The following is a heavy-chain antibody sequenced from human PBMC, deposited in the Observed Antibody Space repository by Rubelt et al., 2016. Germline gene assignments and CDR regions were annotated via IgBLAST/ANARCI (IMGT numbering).Heavy chain of an antibody. V-gene: IGHV3-21*01. Sequence: GGSLRLSCAASGFTFSSYSMNWVRQAPGKGLEWVSSISSSSSYIYYADSVKGRFTISRDNSKNTLYLQMNSLRAEDTAVYYCARGGITMIVVVTIGWFDPWGQGTLVTVSS. D-gene: IGHD3-22*01. CDR2: ISSSSSYI. CDR1: GFTFSSYS. CDR3: ARGGITMIVVVTIGWFDP. J-gene: IGHJ5*02.